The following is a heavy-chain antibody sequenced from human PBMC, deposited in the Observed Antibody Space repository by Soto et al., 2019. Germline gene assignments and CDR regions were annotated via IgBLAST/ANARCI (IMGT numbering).Heavy chain of an antibody. J-gene: IGHJ6*02. CDR2: ISYDGSNK. CDR3: AKDRNVVVPAAIYDSNGMDV. Sequence: VGSLRLSCAASGFTFSSYGMHWVRQAPGKGLEWVAVISYDGSNKYYADSVKGRFTISRDNSKNTLYLQMNSLRAEDTAVYYCAKDRNVVVPAAIYDSNGMDVWGQGTTVTVSS. CDR1: GFTFSSYG. V-gene: IGHV3-30*18. D-gene: IGHD2-2*02.